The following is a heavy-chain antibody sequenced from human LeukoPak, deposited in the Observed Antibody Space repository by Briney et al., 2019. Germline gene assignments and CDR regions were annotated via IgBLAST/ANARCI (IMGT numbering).Heavy chain of an antibody. Sequence: PGGSLRLSCAASGFTFSSYGMHWVRQAPGKGLEWVAVISYDGSNKYYADSVKGRFTISRDNSKNTLYLQMNSLRAEDTAVYYCANPLGTELESYWGQGTLVTVSS. D-gene: IGHD1-1*01. CDR2: ISYDGSNK. CDR3: ANPLGTELESY. CDR1: GFTFSSYG. J-gene: IGHJ4*02. V-gene: IGHV3-30*18.